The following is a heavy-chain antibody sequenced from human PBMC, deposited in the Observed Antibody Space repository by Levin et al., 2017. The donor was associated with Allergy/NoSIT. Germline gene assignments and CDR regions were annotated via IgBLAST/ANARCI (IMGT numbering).Heavy chain of an antibody. CDR3: ARGYRSGGLYYFDY. CDR2: SHYSGST. J-gene: IGHJ4*02. Sequence: SQTLSLTCTVSGGSVSSGRYYWSWIRQPPGKGLEWIGYSHYSGSTNYNPSLKSRVTISVDTSKNQFSLKLSSVTAADTAVYYCARGYRSGGLYYFDYWGQGTLVTVSS. CDR1: GGSVSSGRYY. V-gene: IGHV4-61*01. D-gene: IGHD3-16*02.